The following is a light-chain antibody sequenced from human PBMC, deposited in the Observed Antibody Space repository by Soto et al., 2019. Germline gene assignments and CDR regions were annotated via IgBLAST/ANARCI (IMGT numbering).Light chain of an antibody. CDR2: AAS. J-gene: IGKJ4*01. Sequence: DIQLTQSPSFLSASVGDRVTITCRASQGIRDFLAWYQQKPGKAPKLLIYAASTFQTRVPTRFIAIPSETEFTLTTTNLRTADFATCYEQQFNVYPLTFGRGTKVEIK. CDR3: QQFNVYPLT. CDR1: QGIRDF. V-gene: IGKV1-9*01.